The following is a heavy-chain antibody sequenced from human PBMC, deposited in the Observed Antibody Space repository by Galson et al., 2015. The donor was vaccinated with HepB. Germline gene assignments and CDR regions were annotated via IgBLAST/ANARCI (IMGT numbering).Heavy chain of an antibody. Sequence: SVKVSCKASGYTFTSYAMHWVRQAPGQRLEWMGWINAGNGNTKYSQKFQGRVTITRDTSASTAYMELSSLRSEDTAVYYCARGVPPPEEVLGGTGTIVEAWSWFDPWGQGTLVTVPS. CDR1: GYTFTSYA. CDR3: ARGVPPPEEVLGGTGTIVEAWSWFDP. D-gene: IGHD1-1*01. V-gene: IGHV1-3*01. CDR2: INAGNGNT. J-gene: IGHJ5*02.